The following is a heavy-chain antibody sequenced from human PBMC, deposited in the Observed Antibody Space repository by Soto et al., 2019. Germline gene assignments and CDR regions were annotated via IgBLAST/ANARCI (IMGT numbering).Heavy chain of an antibody. CDR1: GGTFSDYA. D-gene: IGHD5-18*01. J-gene: IGHJ6*02. CDR3: ARDWIQLRVGKYSVNGMDV. V-gene: IGHV1-69*06. CDR2: IVPRFGSP. Sequence: QVQLVQSGAEMRKPGSSLRVSCKASGGTFSDYAFSWVRQAPGQGLEWMGGIVPRFGSPNYAQKFGGRVTITADTSSSTFYMALSSLRFDDTAVYFWARDWIQLRVGKYSVNGMDVWGQGTNIIVSS.